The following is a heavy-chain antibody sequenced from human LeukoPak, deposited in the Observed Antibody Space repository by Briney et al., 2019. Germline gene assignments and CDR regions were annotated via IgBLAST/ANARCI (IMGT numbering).Heavy chain of an antibody. V-gene: IGHV3-23*01. D-gene: IGHD6-13*01. Sequence: GGSLRLSCAASGFTFSSYAMSWVRQAPGKGLEWVSAIRGGGGSTYYADSVKGRFTISRDNSKNTLYLQMNSLRAEDTAVYYCATSLYSSSGYGDYYYYGMDVWGQGTTVTVSS. J-gene: IGHJ6*02. CDR2: IRGGGGST. CDR1: GFTFSSYA. CDR3: ATSLYSSSGYGDYYYYGMDV.